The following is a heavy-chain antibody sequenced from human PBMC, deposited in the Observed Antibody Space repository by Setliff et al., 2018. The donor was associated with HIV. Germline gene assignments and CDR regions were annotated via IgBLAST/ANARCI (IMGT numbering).Heavy chain of an antibody. V-gene: IGHV1-2*02. J-gene: IGHJ3*02. CDR3: ARDYLHVFDI. Sequence: ASVKVSCKASGYTFTDYYIHWVRQAPGQGLEWMGWINSASGGTNYAQNFQGRVNVTRDTYINTAYVELNSLKSDETAVYYCARDYLHVFDIWGQGTMVTVS. CDR2: INSASGGT. CDR1: GYTFTDYY.